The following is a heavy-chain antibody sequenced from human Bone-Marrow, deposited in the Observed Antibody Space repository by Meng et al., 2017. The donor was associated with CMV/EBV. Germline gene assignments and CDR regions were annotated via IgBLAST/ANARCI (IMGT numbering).Heavy chain of an antibody. D-gene: IGHD2-2*01. CDR3: AKDGCSSTSCFGLFDY. V-gene: IGHV3-21*05. J-gene: IGHJ4*02. Sequence: GESLKISCTASGFTFGDYALSWVRQAPGKGLEWVSYISSSGSYIYYADSVKGRFTISRDNAKNSLYLQMNSLRAEDTAVYYCAKDGCSSTSCFGLFDYWGQGTLVTVSS. CDR1: GFTFGDYA. CDR2: ISSSGSYI.